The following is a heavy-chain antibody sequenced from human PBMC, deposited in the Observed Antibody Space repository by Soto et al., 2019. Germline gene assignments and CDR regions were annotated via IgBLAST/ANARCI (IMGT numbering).Heavy chain of an antibody. CDR1: GLSISSGGYY. CDR3: ARASSMVRGVINFDY. CDR2: IYYSAST. J-gene: IGHJ4*02. V-gene: IGHV4-31*03. Sequence: PSETLSLTCTFSGLSISSGGYYWSWIRQHPGKGLEWSGYIYYSASTYYNPSRKSRVTIAVATSKNQFTLKLSSVTAADTAVYYCARASSMVRGVINFDYWGQGTLVTVSS. D-gene: IGHD3-10*01.